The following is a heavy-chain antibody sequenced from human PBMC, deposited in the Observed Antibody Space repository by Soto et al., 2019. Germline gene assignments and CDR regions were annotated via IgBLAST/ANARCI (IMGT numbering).Heavy chain of an antibody. CDR3: ARTSSGWENWFDP. CDR1: GFTFNSYS. Sequence: GVSLRLSCAASGFTFNSYSMNWVRQAPGKGLEWVSYISSSSTTKYYTDSVKGRFTISRDNAKNSLYLQMNSLRDDDTAVYYCARTSSGWENWFDPWGQGTLVTVSS. V-gene: IGHV3-48*02. J-gene: IGHJ5*02. D-gene: IGHD6-19*01. CDR2: ISSSSTTK.